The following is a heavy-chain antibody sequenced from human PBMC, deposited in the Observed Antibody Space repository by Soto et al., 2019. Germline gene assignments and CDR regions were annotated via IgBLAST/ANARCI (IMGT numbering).Heavy chain of an antibody. V-gene: IGHV3-53*01. J-gene: IGHJ4*02. CDR2: IYSGGST. CDR1: GCTVSGNY. Sequence: GGSLRLSCAASGCTVSGNYMTWVRQAPGKGLEWVSAIYSGGSTYYADSVKGRFTISRDNSKNTLYLQMNSLRAEDTAVYYCARARSTAAGLFDYWGLGTLVTVS. D-gene: IGHD6-13*01. CDR3: ARARSTAAGLFDY.